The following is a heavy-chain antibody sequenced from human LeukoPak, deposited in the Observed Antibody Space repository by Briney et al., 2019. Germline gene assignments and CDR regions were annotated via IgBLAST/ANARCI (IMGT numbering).Heavy chain of an antibody. Sequence: GGSLRLSCAASGFTFSSYSMNWVRQAPGKGLEWVANIKKDGSEKYYVDSVKGRFTISRDNSKNSLYLQMNSLRAEDTAVYYCARGPSLLFDYWGQGTLVTVSS. CDR3: ARGPSLLFDY. J-gene: IGHJ4*02. CDR2: IKKDGSEK. CDR1: GFTFSSYS. V-gene: IGHV3-7*01. D-gene: IGHD6-6*01.